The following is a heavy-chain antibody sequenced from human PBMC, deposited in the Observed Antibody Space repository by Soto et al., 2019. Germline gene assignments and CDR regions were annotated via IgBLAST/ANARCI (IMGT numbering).Heavy chain of an antibody. V-gene: IGHV4-34*01. CDR2: INHSGST. CDR3: AREVGNCGGDCYSSDY. D-gene: IGHD2-21*02. Sequence: SETLSLTCAVYGGSFSGYYWSWIRQPPGKGLEWIGEINHSGSTNYNPSLKSRVTISVDTSKNQFSLKLSSVTAADTAVYYCAREVGNCGGDCYSSDYWGQGTLVTVSS. J-gene: IGHJ4*02. CDR1: GGSFSGYY.